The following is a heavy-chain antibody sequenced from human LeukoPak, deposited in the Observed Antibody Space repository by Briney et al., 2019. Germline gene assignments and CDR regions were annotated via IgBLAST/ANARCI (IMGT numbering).Heavy chain of an antibody. D-gene: IGHD2-2*01. V-gene: IGHV4-4*02. CDR3: ARAGQGYCSSASCFLSLDY. CDR1: GGSGGSISSSNF. J-gene: IGHJ4*02. CDR2: IYHSGST. Sequence: SENLSLTCAVSGGSGGSISSSNFWSWVRQPPGKGLEWIGEIYHSGSTNYNPSLKSRVTISVDKSKNQFSLKLNSVTAADTAVYYCARAGQGYCSSASCFLSLDYWGQGTLVTVSS.